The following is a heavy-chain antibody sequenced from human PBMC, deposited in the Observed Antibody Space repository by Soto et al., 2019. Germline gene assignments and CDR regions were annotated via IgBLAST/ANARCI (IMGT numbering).Heavy chain of an antibody. Sequence: SQTLSLTCAISGDSVSSNSAAWNWIRQSPSRGLEWLGRTYYRSKWYNDYAVSVKSRITINPDTSKNQFSLQLNSVTPEDTAVYYCARDGNDFWSGYYTSDAFDTWGQGTMVTVSS. CDR1: GDSVSSNSAA. CDR2: TYYRSKWYN. D-gene: IGHD3-3*01. CDR3: ARDGNDFWSGYYTSDAFDT. J-gene: IGHJ3*02. V-gene: IGHV6-1*01.